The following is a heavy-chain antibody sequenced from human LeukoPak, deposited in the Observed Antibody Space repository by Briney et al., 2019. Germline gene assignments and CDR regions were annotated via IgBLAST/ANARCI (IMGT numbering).Heavy chain of an antibody. V-gene: IGHV3-74*03. D-gene: IGHD4-11*01. J-gene: IGHJ6*03. CDR1: GFTFGNKG. Sequence: GGSLRLSCGVSGFTFGNKGMLWVRHAPRKGRVWVSLISSDGSSTTYADSVKGRFTISRDNAKNTLYLQMNSLRAEDTAVYYCGRQYYYYMDVWGKGTTVTVSS. CDR2: ISSDGSST. CDR3: GRQYYYYMDV.